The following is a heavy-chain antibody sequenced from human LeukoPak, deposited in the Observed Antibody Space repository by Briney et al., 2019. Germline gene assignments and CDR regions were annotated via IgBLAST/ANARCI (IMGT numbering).Heavy chain of an antibody. CDR2: ITSSGGST. Sequence: QPGGSLRLSCSASGFTFSYYAMHWVRQAPGKGLEYVSGITSSGGSTYYTDSVKGRFTISRDNSKNTLYLQMNSLRAEDTAVYYCARSSFPTFPLFDYWGQGTLVTVSS. CDR1: GFTFSYYA. CDR3: ARSSFPTFPLFDY. V-gene: IGHV3-64*04. D-gene: IGHD2/OR15-2a*01. J-gene: IGHJ4*02.